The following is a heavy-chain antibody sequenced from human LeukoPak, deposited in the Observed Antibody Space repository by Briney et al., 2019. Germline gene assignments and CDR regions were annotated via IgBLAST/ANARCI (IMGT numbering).Heavy chain of an antibody. D-gene: IGHD1-26*01. CDR3: SRGGNHDLDY. Sequence: GGSLRLSCAASGFTFSRYCMSWVRQAPGKGLECVANIKEDGSEKYYVDSVKGRFTISRDNAKNSLYLQMNSLRVEDTAIYYCSRGGNHDLDYWGQGTLVTVSS. CDR1: GFTFSRYC. CDR2: IKEDGSEK. J-gene: IGHJ4*02. V-gene: IGHV3-7*01.